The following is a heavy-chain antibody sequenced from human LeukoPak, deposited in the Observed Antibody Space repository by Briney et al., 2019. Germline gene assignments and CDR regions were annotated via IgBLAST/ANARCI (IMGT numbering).Heavy chain of an antibody. Sequence: GGSLRLSCAASGFSISGSAMHWVRQASGKGLEWVGRIRSKANSYATAYAASVKGRFTISRDDSKNTAYLQMNSLKTEDTAVYYCSRPPAYCGGDCSWGQGTLVTVSS. D-gene: IGHD2-21*02. V-gene: IGHV3-73*01. CDR2: IRSKANSYAT. CDR3: SRPPAYCGGDCS. CDR1: GFSISGSA. J-gene: IGHJ5*02.